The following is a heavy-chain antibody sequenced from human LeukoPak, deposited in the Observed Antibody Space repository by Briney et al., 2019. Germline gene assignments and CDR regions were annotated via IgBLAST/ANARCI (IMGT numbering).Heavy chain of an antibody. CDR1: GGSFSGYY. CDR2: INHSGST. V-gene: IGHV4-34*01. D-gene: IGHD3-22*01. J-gene: IGHJ3*02. CDR3: ARVYDSSGDAFDI. Sequence: PSETLSPTCAVYGGSFSGYYWSWIRQPPGKGLEWIREINHSGSTNYNPSLKSRVTISVDTSKNQFSLKLSSVTAADTAVYYCARVYDSSGDAFDIWGQGTMVTVSS.